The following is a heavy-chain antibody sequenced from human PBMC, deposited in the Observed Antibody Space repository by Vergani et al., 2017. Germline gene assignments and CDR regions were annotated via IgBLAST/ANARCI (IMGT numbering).Heavy chain of an antibody. V-gene: IGHV3-7*01. CDR3: ARGAHSIVVVVTAMNS. J-gene: IGHJ5*02. CDR2: IKEDGSEK. Sequence: EVQLVESGGGLVKPRGSLRLSCAASGFTFSNYWMSGVRQAPGKGLEWVANIKEDGSEKYYVDSVKGRLTISRDNAKNSLYLQMNSLRAEDTAVYYCARGAHSIVVVVTAMNSWGQGTLVTVSS. CDR1: GFTFSNYW. D-gene: IGHD2-2*01.